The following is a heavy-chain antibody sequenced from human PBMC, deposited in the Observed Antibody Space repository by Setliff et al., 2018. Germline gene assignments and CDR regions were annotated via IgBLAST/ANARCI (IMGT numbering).Heavy chain of an antibody. CDR2: IYTSGST. Sequence: SETLSLTCTVYGGSFSNYYWSWIRQPAGKGLEWIGRIYTSGSTNYNPSLKSRVTMSVDKSKNQFSLKLTSMTAADTAVYFCARHLLVQGTYHFDYWGQGSPVTVSS. V-gene: IGHV4-4*07. CDR1: GGSFSNYY. J-gene: IGHJ4*02. CDR3: ARHLLVQGTYHFDY. D-gene: IGHD3-10*01.